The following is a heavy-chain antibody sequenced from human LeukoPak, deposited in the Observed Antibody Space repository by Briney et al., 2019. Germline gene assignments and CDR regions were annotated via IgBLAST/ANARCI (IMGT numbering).Heavy chain of an antibody. J-gene: IGHJ6*02. CDR1: GGSFSSGSYY. CDR2: IYYSGST. CDR3: ARGQLQGPRYYYYYGMDV. Sequence: PSETLSLTCTVSGGSFSSGSYYWSWIRQPPGKGLEWIGYIYYSGSTNYNPSLKSRVTISVDTSKNQFSLKLSSVTAADTAVYYCARGQLQGPRYYYYYGMDVWGQGTTVTVSS. V-gene: IGHV4-61*01. D-gene: IGHD2-2*01.